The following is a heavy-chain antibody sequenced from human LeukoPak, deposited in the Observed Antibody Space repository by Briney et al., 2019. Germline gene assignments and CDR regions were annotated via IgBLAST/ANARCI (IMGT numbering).Heavy chain of an antibody. Sequence: ASVKVSCKASGYTFTSYDISWVRQAPGQGLEWMGWISAYNGNTNYAQKLQGRVTMTTDTSTCTAYMELRSLRSDDTAVYYCARYYGGNNGILNWFYPWGQGNLVTVSS. J-gene: IGHJ5*02. V-gene: IGHV1-18*01. CDR1: GYTFTSYD. CDR3: ARYYGGNNGILNWFYP. CDR2: ISAYNGNT. D-gene: IGHD4-23*01.